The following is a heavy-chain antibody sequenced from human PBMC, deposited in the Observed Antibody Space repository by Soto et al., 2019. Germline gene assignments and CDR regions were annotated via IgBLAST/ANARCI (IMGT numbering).Heavy chain of an antibody. D-gene: IGHD5-12*01. CDR2: IIPVFGRP. CDR3: AREGSGYNL. V-gene: IGHV1-69*13. Sequence: SVKVSCKASGGSFSSFGISWVRQAPGQGLEWMGGIIPVFGRPNYAQRFRGRLTITADESTSTVYLELIDLRSEDTAVYYCAREGSGYNLWGQGTQVTVSS. CDR1: GGSFSSFG. J-gene: IGHJ1*01.